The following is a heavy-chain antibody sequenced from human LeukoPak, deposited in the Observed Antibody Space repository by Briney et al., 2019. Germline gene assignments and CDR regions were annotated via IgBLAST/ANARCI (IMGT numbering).Heavy chain of an antibody. CDR3: ARGLVAPDY. CDR1: GYTFTSYD. D-gene: IGHD5-12*01. CDR2: INAYNGNT. V-gene: IGHV1-18*01. J-gene: IGHJ4*02. Sequence: ASVKVSCKASGYTFTSYDINWVRQATGQGLEWMGWINAYNGNTNYAQKLQGRVTMTTDTSTTTAYMELRSLRSDDTAVYYCARGLVAPDYWGQGTLVTVSS.